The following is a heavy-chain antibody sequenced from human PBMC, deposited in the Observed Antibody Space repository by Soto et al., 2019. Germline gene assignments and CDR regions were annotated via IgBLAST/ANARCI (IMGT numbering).Heavy chain of an antibody. Sequence: SVKVSCKASGGTFSSYAISWVRQAPGQGPEWMGGIIPIFGTANYAQKFQGRVTITADESTSTAYMELSSLRSEDTAVYYCARERADSSSWFYGMDVWRQGTTATVSS. CDR2: IIPIFGTA. J-gene: IGHJ6*02. D-gene: IGHD6-13*01. CDR3: ARERADSSSWFYGMDV. V-gene: IGHV1-69*13. CDR1: GGTFSSYA.